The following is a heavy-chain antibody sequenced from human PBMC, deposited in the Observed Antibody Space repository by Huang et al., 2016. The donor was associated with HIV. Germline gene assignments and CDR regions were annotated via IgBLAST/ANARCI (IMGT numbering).Heavy chain of an antibody. CDR1: GFILSNYG. CDR3: ARGDYYDSSGYHPGYFDY. J-gene: IGHJ4*02. V-gene: IGHV3-33*04. D-gene: IGHD3-22*01. CDR2: LRKAGMKK. Sequence: VQLIESGGGVVQPGKSLRLSCATSGFILSNYGVHWVRQAPGKGVKWGAFLRKAGMKKNYADSVRGRFTVGRDNGNNTLFLQMRSLGVDDTAVYYCARGDYYDSSGYHPGYFDYWGQGILVTVSS.